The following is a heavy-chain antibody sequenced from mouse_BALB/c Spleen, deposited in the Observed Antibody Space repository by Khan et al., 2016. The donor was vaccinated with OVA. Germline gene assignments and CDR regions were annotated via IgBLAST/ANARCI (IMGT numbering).Heavy chain of an antibody. V-gene: IGHV14-3*02. CDR1: GLNFKDTS. CDR3: ARMARK. Sequence: VQLQQSGPELVKPGVTVKLSCTASGLNFKDTSMHWLKQCPAHGLEWIGIIDTPYVNTKYDPKFQGKATITADTSSNTAYLQLSSLTSEDTAVYYCARMARKWGQGTTLTVSS. CDR2: IDTPYVNT. J-gene: IGHJ2*01.